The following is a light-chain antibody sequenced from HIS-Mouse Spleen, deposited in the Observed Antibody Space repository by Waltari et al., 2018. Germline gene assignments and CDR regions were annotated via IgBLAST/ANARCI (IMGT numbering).Light chain of an antibody. V-gene: IGLV3-10*01. J-gene: IGLJ2*01. Sequence: SYELTQPPSVSVSPGQTARITCSGDALPKKYAYWYQQQSGQAPVMVIDEGSKRPSGIPERYAVSSSGTMATLTISGAQVEDEADCGCYSTDSSGNHRVFGGGTKLTVL. CDR3: YSTDSSGNHRV. CDR1: ALPKKY. CDR2: EGS.